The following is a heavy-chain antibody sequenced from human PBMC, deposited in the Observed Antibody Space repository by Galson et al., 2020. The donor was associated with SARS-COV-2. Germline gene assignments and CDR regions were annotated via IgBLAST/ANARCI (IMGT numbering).Heavy chain of an antibody. V-gene: IGHV3-30*04. D-gene: IGHD2-15*01. J-gene: IGHJ5*02. CDR3: ARYYCSGGSCYRGWFDP. CDR2: ISYDGSNK. Sequence: GGSLRLSCAASGFTFSSYAMHWVRQAPGKGLEWVAVISYDGSNKYYADSVKGRFTISRDNSKNTLYLQMNSLRAEDTAVYYCARYYCSGGSCYRGWFDPWGQGTLVTVSA. CDR1: GFTFSSYA.